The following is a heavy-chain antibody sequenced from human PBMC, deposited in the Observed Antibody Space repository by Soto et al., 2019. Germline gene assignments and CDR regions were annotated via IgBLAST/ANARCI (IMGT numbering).Heavy chain of an antibody. CDR1: GDSFSGYY. CDR2: IDHSGST. Sequence: SETLSLTCAVYGDSFSGYYWSWIRQPPGKGLEWIGDIDHSGSTHYNPSLKNRITILVDTSKKHFSLNLTSVTAADTALYFCTRGRPPRYWGQGTLVTVSS. CDR3: TRGRPPRY. J-gene: IGHJ4*02. V-gene: IGHV4-34*01.